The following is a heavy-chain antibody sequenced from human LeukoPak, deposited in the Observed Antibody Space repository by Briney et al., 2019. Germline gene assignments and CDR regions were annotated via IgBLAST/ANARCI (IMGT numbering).Heavy chain of an antibody. Sequence: SETLSLTCSVSGGSISSSTYFWGWIRQPPGKGLEWIASIHYSGSTYSNPSLKSRVTISVDTSKNQFSLRLNSVTAADTAVYYCARINSSSLHYYYYMDVWGKGTTVTISS. D-gene: IGHD6-13*01. V-gene: IGHV4-39*07. J-gene: IGHJ6*03. CDR2: IHYSGST. CDR3: ARINSSSLHYYYYMDV. CDR1: GGSISSSTYF.